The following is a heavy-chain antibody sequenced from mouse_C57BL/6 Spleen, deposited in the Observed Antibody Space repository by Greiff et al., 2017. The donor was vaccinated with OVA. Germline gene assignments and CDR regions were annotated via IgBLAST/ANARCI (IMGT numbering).Heavy chain of an antibody. CDR2: INPYNGDT. CDR1: GYSFTGYF. J-gene: IGHJ2*01. Sequence: EVQLQQSGPELVKPGDSVKISCTASGYSFTGYFMNWVMQSHGKSLEWIGRINPYNGDTFYNQKFKGKATLTVDKSSSTAHMELRSLTSEDSAVYYCARATTVVATDFEYWGQGTTLTVSS. D-gene: IGHD1-1*01. CDR3: ARATTVVATDFEY. V-gene: IGHV1-20*01.